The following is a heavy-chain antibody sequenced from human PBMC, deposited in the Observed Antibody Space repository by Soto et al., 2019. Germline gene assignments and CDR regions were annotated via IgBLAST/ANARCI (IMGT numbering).Heavy chain of an antibody. Sequence: PWGSLRLSCSASVFTFSSYSMNWFRQAPGKGLEWVSSISSSSSYIYYADSVKGRFTISRDNAKNSLYLQMNSLRAEDTAVYYCARVGEGRLYTNAFDIWGQGTMVTVSS. D-gene: IGHD3-16*01. J-gene: IGHJ3*02. CDR3: ARVGEGRLYTNAFDI. V-gene: IGHV3-21*01. CDR2: ISSSSSYI. CDR1: VFTFSSYS.